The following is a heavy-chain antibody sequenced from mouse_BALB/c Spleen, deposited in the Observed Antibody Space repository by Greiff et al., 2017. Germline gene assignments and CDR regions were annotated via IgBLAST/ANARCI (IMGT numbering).Heavy chain of an antibody. CDR1: GYSITSDYA. V-gene: IGHV3-2*02. CDR3: ARRLRLDY. Sequence: EVKLMESGPGLVKPSQSLSLTCTVTGYSITSDYAWNWIRQFPGNKLEWMGYISYSGSTSYNPSLKSRISITRDTSKNQFFLQLNSVTTEDTATYYCARRLRLDYWGQGTTLTVSS. J-gene: IGHJ2*01. D-gene: IGHD2-4*01. CDR2: ISYSGST.